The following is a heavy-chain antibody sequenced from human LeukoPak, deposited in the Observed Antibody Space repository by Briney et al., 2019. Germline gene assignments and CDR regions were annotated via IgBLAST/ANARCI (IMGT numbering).Heavy chain of an antibody. D-gene: IGHD2-2*01. CDR3: ARHLVDAYGMDV. CDR2: IYYSGST. J-gene: IGHJ6*02. V-gene: IGHV4-59*08. CDR1: GGSISSYY. Sequence: SETLSLTCTVSGGSISSYYWSWIRQPPGKGLEWIGYIYYSGSTNYNPSLKSRVTISVDTSKNQFSLKLSSVTAADAAVFYCARHLVDAYGMDVWGQGTTVTVSS.